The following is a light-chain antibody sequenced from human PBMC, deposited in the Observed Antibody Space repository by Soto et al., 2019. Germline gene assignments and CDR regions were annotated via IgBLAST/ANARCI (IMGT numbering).Light chain of an antibody. CDR1: QSIICRY. V-gene: IGKV3-20*01. CDR2: DAS. CDR3: QQYGSSPLT. Sequence: PGARGSLSCRASQSIICRYLAWYQQKPGQAPRLLIYDASSRATSIPDRLSGSVSGTVFILTISRLEPEDFAVYYCQQYGSSPLTFGGGTKVEIK. J-gene: IGKJ4*02.